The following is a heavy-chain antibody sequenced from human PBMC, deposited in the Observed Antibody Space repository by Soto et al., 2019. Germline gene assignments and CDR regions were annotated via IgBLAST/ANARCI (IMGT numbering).Heavy chain of an antibody. J-gene: IGHJ4*02. CDR2: TSNQGGYI. CDR1: GFTFSSYS. Sequence: EVQLVESGGGLVKPGGSLRLSCAASGFTFSSYSMNWVRQAPRKRLKWVSSTSNQGGYIYYADSVKGRFTISRDNAKNSLYLQMNSLRAEDTAVYYCARGPYGSGSYSYSDYWGQGILVTVSS. CDR3: ARGPYGSGSYSYSDY. D-gene: IGHD3-10*01. V-gene: IGHV3-21*01.